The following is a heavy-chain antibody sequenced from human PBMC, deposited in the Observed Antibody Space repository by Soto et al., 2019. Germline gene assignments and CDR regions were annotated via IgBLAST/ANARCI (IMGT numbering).Heavy chain of an antibody. Sequence: GGSLRLSCAASGFTFSSYSINWVRQAPWKGLEWVSSISSSSSYIYYADSVKGRFTISRDNAKNSLYLQMNSLRAEDAAVYYCERGIAEAGTLIWGQGTLVTFCS. CDR3: ERGIAEAGTLI. CDR1: GFTFSSYS. D-gene: IGHD6-13*01. J-gene: IGHJ4*02. CDR2: ISSSSSYI. V-gene: IGHV3-21*01.